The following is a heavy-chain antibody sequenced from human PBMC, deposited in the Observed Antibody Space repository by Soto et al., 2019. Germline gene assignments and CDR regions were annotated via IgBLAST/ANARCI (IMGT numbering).Heavy chain of an antibody. CDR1: GYTFTSYD. Sequence: ASVKVSCKASGYTFTSYDINWVRQATGQGLEWMGWMNPNTGNTAYAQKFQGRVTMTRNTSISTAYMELSSLRSEDTAVYYCARESSYGLVYWGQGTLVTVSS. CDR2: MNPNTGNT. CDR3: ARESSYGLVY. J-gene: IGHJ4*02. V-gene: IGHV1-8*01. D-gene: IGHD5-18*01.